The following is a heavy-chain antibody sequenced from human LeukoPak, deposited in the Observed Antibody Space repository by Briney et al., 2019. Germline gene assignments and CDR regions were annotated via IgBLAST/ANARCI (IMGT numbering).Heavy chain of an antibody. CDR3: ARSFTPYQPLDVFDY. Sequence: ASVKVSCKASGYTFTSYGISWVRQAPGQGLEWMGWINTDYDYTSYAQKLQGRVTMTTDTSARTAYMELRSLRSDDTAVYYCARSFTPYQPLDVFDYWGQGTLVTVSP. D-gene: IGHD2-2*01. V-gene: IGHV1-18*01. J-gene: IGHJ4*02. CDR2: INTDYDYT. CDR1: GYTFTSYG.